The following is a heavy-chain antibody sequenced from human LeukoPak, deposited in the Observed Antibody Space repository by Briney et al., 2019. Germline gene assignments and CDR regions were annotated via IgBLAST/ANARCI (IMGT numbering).Heavy chain of an antibody. CDR1: GGSITSGSHY. CDR2: IYYSGST. D-gene: IGHD3-10*01. CDR3: ARLERRGFGELYYYYGMDV. Sequence: SETLSLTCTVSGGSITSGSHYWSWIRQPPGKGPEWIGYIYYSGSTYYTPSLKSRAALSVDTSKNQFSLMLSSVTAADTAVYYCARLERRGFGELYYYYGMDVWGQGTTVTVSS. J-gene: IGHJ6*02. V-gene: IGHV4-30-4*08.